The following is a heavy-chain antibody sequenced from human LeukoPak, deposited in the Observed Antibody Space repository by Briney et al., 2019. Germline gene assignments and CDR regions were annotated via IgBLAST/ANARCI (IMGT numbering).Heavy chain of an antibody. Sequence: ASVKVSCKASGYTFIDYGISWVRQAPGQGLEWMGWISVYKGNTKYVQKLQDRVTMTTDTSTSTAYMELRSLRSDDTAVYYCARESYYYNSRPDDAFDIWGQGTMVTVSS. CDR1: GYTFIDYG. J-gene: IGHJ3*02. CDR3: ARESYYYNSRPDDAFDI. V-gene: IGHV1-18*01. CDR2: ISVYKGNT. D-gene: IGHD3-22*01.